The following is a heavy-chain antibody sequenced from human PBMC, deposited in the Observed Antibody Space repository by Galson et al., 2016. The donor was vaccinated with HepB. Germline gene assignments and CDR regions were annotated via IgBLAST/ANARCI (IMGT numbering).Heavy chain of an antibody. CDR2: INTNTGKS. J-gene: IGHJ3*02. CDR3: ARDMGYCSSTSCYVTAFDM. CDR1: GYTFTTYA. Sequence: SVKVSCKASGYTFTTYAMNWVRQAPGQGLEWMGWINTNTGKSTYAQGFAGRFVFSLDTSVSTTYLQISGLKAEDTAVYYCARDMGYCSSTSCYVTAFDMWGQGTMITVSA. D-gene: IGHD2-2*01. V-gene: IGHV7-4-1*02.